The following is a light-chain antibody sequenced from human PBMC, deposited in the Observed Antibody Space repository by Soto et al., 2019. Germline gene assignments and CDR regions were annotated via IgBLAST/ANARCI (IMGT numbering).Light chain of an antibody. CDR3: QQHNDWPPST. V-gene: IGKV3-15*01. Sequence: ETLLTQSPATLSVSPGERATLSCRASQSVRDNVAWYQQKPGQAPRLLIYGASTRAPGIPDRLSGSGFGTEFSLTISSLQSEDFAVYYCQQHNDWPPSTFGQGTKLEIK. CDR2: GAS. J-gene: IGKJ2*01. CDR1: QSVRDN.